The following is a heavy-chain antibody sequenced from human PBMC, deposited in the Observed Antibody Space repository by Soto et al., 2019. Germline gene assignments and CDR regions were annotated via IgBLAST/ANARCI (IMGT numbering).Heavy chain of an antibody. D-gene: IGHD4-4*01. J-gene: IGHJ4*02. CDR3: AKDSNKYSSSLRGRYFDY. CDR2: ISGGGSNT. V-gene: IGHV3-23*01. CDR1: GFPFRSYV. Sequence: EVQLLESGGGLVQRGGSLRLSCAAYGFPFRSYVMSWVRQAPGKGLEWVSGISGGGSNTFYADSVKGRFTISRDNSKNTLLLQMNSLGAEDTAVYYCAKDSNKYSSSLRGRYFDYWGQGIGVTVSS.